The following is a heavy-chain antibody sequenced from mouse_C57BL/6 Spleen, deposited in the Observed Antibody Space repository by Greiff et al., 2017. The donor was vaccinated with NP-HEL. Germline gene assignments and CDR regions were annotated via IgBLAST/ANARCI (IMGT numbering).Heavy chain of an antibody. CDR2: ISSGGSYT. CDR3: ARGVTTVVLDY. CDR1: GFTFSSYG. J-gene: IGHJ2*01. Sequence: EVHLVESGGDLVKPGGSLKLSCAASGFTFSSYGMSWVRQTPDKRLEWVATISSGGSYTYYPDSVKGRFTISRDNAKNTLYLPMSSLKSEDTAMYYCARGVTTVVLDYWGQGTTLTVSS. V-gene: IGHV5-6*01. D-gene: IGHD1-1*01.